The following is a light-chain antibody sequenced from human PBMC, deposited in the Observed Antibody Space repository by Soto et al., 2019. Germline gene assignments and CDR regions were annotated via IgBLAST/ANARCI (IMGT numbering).Light chain of an antibody. V-gene: IGKV1-39*01. CDR3: QQSYSTPPELT. Sequence: DIQMTQSPSSLSASVGDRVTITCRASQSISTYLNWYQHKPGRAPKLLIYAASTLQSGVPSRFSGSGSGTDFPLTINSLQPEDFATYYCQQSYSTPPELTFGGGTKVEIK. J-gene: IGKJ4*01. CDR1: QSISTY. CDR2: AAS.